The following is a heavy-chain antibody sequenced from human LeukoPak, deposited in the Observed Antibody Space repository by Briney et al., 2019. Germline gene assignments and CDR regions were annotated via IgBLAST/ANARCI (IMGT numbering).Heavy chain of an antibody. CDR2: IDSDGSGT. J-gene: IGHJ4*02. CDR3: STVEHF. CDR1: GLTLSGYW. V-gene: IGHV3-74*01. Sequence: GGSLRLSCSASGLTLSGYWMHWVRQIPGKGLVWVSRIDSDGSGTSYAASVKGRFTIPRDDVKNMLYLQMNSLRVEDTGLYYCSTVEHFWGQGTLVTVSS. D-gene: IGHD1/OR15-1a*01.